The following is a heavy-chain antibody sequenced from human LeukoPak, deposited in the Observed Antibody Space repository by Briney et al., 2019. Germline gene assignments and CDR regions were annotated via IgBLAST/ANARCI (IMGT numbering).Heavy chain of an antibody. CDR3: ARDNSQGDSAWWFDP. V-gene: IGHV1-46*01. CDR2: INPSGDNT. D-gene: IGHD1-26*01. J-gene: IGHJ5*02. Sequence: ASVKVSCKASGYTFTNYYMHWVRQAPGQGLEWMGIINPSGDNTWYAQKFQGRVTMTRDMATSTDYMEVSSLKSEDTAVYYCARDNSQGDSAWWFDPWGQGTLVTVSS. CDR1: GYTFTNYY.